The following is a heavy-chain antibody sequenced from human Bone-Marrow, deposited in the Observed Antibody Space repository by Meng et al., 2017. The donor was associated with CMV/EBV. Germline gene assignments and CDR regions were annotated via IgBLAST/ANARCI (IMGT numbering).Heavy chain of an antibody. V-gene: IGHV3-23*01. CDR1: GFTFSSYA. J-gene: IGHJ6*02. CDR3: ARLLRTPLVVVTATDYYYGLDV. Sequence: GESPKISCAASGFTFSSYAMGWVRQAPGKGLEWVSAISGSGGSTYYADSVKGRFTISRDNSKNTLYLQMNSLRAEDTAVYYCARLLRTPLVVVTATDYYYGLDVWGQGTTVTVSS. CDR2: ISGSGGST. D-gene: IGHD2-2*01.